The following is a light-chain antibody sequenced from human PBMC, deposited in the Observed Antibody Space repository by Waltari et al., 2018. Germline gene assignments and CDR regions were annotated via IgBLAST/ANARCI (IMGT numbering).Light chain of an antibody. CDR1: SSDVGGYDY. CDR3: CSYANSKWV. Sequence: QSVLTQPRSVSGSPGQSVAISCTGTSSDVGGYDYVSWYQQYPGKAPKVLIFCVYKGPAGVPDRFSGSKSGNTASLGISGLQAEDEADYYCCSYANSKWVFGGGTKLTVL. V-gene: IGLV2-11*01. J-gene: IGLJ3*02. CDR2: CVY.